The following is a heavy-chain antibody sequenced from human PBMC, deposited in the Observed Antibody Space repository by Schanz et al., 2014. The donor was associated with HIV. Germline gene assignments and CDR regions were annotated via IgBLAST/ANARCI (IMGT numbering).Heavy chain of an antibody. CDR1: GGTFSSNA. D-gene: IGHD3-10*01. V-gene: IGHV1-69*06. CDR3: ARTSFTQGASGLKRSLYGMDV. J-gene: IGHJ6*02. Sequence: QVQLVQPGAEVKKPGSSVKVSCKASGGTFSSNAISWVRQAPGQGLEWMGGIIPMFGTRNFAQKFQGRVTIAADKSTTTAYMELSSLTSEDTAIYFCARTSFTQGASGLKRSLYGMDVWGQGTTVTVSS. CDR2: IIPMFGTR.